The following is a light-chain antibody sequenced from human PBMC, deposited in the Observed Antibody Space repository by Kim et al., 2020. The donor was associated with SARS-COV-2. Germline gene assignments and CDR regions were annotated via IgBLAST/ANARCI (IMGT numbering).Light chain of an antibody. J-gene: IGKJ4*01. V-gene: IGKV1-8*01. CDR3: QQYYSYLLT. CDR1: QGISSY. Sequence: ASEGDRVTITCRASQGISSYLALYQQKPGKAPKLLIYAASTLQSGVPSRFSGSGSGTDFTLTISCLQSEDFATYYCQQYYSYLLTFGGGTKVDIK. CDR2: AAS.